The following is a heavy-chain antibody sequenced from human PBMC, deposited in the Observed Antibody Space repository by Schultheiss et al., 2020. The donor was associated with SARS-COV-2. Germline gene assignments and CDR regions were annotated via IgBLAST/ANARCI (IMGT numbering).Heavy chain of an antibody. CDR3: ARGFGFGELWGFDY. Sequence: SETLSLTCTVSGGSISSGSYYWSWIRQPAGKGLEWIGRIYTSGSTYYNPSLKSRVTISVDTSKNQFSLKLSSVTAADTAVYYCARGFGFGELWGFDYWGQGTLVTVSS. V-gene: IGHV4-61*02. CDR2: IYTSGST. CDR1: GGSISSGSYY. D-gene: IGHD3-10*01. J-gene: IGHJ4*02.